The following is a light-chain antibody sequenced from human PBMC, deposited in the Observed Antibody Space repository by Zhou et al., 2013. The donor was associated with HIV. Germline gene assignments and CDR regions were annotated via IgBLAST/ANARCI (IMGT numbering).Light chain of an antibody. Sequence: EIVLTQSPATLSLSPGERATLSCRASQSVSSYLAWYQQKPGQAPILLIYDASTRATGIPARFSGGGSGTEFTLTISSVQSEDFAVYYCQQYNIWPYTFGQGTKLEIK. CDR2: DAS. V-gene: IGKV3-15*01. CDR3: QQYNIWPYT. J-gene: IGKJ2*01. CDR1: QSVSSY.